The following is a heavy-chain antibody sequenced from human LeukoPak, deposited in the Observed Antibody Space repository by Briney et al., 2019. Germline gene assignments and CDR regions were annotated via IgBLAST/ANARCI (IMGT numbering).Heavy chain of an antibody. D-gene: IGHD3-22*01. V-gene: IGHV4-34*01. Sequence: NPSETLSLTCAVYGGSFSGYYWSWIRQPPGKGLEWIGEINHSGSTNYNPSLKSRVTISVDTSKNQFSLKLSSVSAADTAVYYCVRTSSGPNWFDPWGQGTLVTVSS. CDR1: GGSFSGYY. CDR2: INHSGST. J-gene: IGHJ5*02. CDR3: VRTSSGPNWFDP.